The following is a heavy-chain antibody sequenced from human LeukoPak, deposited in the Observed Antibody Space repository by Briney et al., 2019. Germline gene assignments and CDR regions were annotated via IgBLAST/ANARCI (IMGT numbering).Heavy chain of an antibody. CDR2: ISSNGGST. V-gene: IGHV3-64*04. CDR1: GFTFKSYP. D-gene: IGHD2-2*01. J-gene: IGHJ4*02. CDR3: AKDRFSTTSCPTPLCVFDY. Sequence: HPGGSLRLSCSAAGFTFKSYPMHWVRQAPGKGLEFVSAISSNGGSTYYADSVKGRLTISRDNSKNTLYLQMNSLRGEDTAVYYCAKDRFSTTSCPTPLCVFDYWGQGTLVTVSS.